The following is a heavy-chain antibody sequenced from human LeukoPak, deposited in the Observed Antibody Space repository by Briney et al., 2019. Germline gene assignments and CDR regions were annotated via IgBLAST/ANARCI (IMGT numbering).Heavy chain of an antibody. J-gene: IGHJ4*02. CDR3: AKPYAFQYVEN. V-gene: IGHV3-23*01. Sequence: GGSLRLSCEASGFTFTMDAMSWVRQAPGKGLEWVSSISGSGETTYNADSVKGRFTMSRDNSKNTLYLQMNSLRVEDSAVYYCAKPYAFQYVENWGQGTLVTVSS. CDR2: ISGSGETT. CDR1: GFTFTMDA. D-gene: IGHD2-2*01.